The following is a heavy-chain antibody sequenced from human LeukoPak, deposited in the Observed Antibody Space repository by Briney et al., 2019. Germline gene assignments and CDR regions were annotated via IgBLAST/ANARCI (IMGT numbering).Heavy chain of an antibody. CDR2: ISGSGGST. Sequence: AGGSLRLSCAASGFIFSSYAMSWVRQAPGKGLEWVSTISGSGGSTYYADSVKGRFIISRDNSRNTLYLQVNSLRAEDTAVYYCARDPGYSSGWSDLGYWGRGTLVTVSS. V-gene: IGHV3-23*01. CDR3: ARDPGYSSGWSDLGY. D-gene: IGHD6-19*01. CDR1: GFIFSSYA. J-gene: IGHJ4*02.